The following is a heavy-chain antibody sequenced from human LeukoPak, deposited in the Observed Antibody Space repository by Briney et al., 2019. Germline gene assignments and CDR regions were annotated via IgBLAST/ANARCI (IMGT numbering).Heavy chain of an antibody. Sequence: SQTLALTCTVSGGSISSGDYYWSWIRQPPGKGLEWIGYIYYSGSTYYNPSLKSRVTISVDTSKNQFSLKLSSVTAADTAVYYCARAFIVRYGDAEFDYWGQGTLVTVSS. V-gene: IGHV4-30-4*08. CDR3: ARAFIVRYGDAEFDY. CDR1: GGSISSGDYY. CDR2: IYYSGST. J-gene: IGHJ4*02. D-gene: IGHD4-17*01.